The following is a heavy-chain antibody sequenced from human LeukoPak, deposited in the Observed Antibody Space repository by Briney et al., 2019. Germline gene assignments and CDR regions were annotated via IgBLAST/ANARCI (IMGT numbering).Heavy chain of an antibody. D-gene: IGHD5-24*01. CDR2: INHSGST. J-gene: IGHJ4*02. V-gene: IGHV4-34*01. CDR1: GGSISGYY. Sequence: PSETLSLTCTVSGGSISGYYWSWIRQPPGKGLEWIGEINHSGSTNYNPSLKSRVTISVDTSKNQFSLKLSSVTAADTAVYYCARGVRWLRLPPRYYFDYWGQGTLVTVSS. CDR3: ARGVRWLRLPPRYYFDY.